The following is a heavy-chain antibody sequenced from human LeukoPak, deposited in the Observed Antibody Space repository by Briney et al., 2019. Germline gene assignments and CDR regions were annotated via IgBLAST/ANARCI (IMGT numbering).Heavy chain of an antibody. V-gene: IGHV3-23*01. J-gene: IGHJ4*02. CDR2: FSGKGDTT. CDR1: GFTFSHYG. D-gene: IGHD1-1*01. CDR3: GRGVYWNDY. Sequence: GGSLRLSCAASGFTFSHYGMSWVRQAPGKGLEWVAGFSGKGDTTYYAESVRGRFTISRDTSKNTLFLQMNSLRAEDTAFYYCGRGVYWNDYWGQGTLVTVSS.